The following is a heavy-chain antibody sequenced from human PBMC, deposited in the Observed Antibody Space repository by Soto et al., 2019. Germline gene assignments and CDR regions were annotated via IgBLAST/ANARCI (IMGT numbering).Heavy chain of an antibody. CDR1: GYTFTGYY. J-gene: IGHJ5*02. D-gene: IGHD6-13*01. V-gene: IGHV1-2*04. Sequence: ASVKVSCKASGYTFTGYYMHWVRQAPGQGLEWMGWINPNSGGTNYAQKFQGWVTMTRDTSISTAYMELSRLRSDDTAVYYCARSIAAAGRFWFDPWGQGTLVTVSS. CDR3: ARSIAAAGRFWFDP. CDR2: INPNSGGT.